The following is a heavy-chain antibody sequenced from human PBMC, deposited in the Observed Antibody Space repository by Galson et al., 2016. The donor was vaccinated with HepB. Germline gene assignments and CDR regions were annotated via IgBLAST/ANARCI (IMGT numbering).Heavy chain of an antibody. Sequence: SLRLSCAASGFTVSRNYMSWVRQAPGKGLEWVAVISYDGSNKFYGDSVKGRFTISRDNSKNMLYLQMNDVRTEDTAVYFCARGRVSSFNTYWYFDLWGHGTLVTVSS. CDR2: ISYDGSNK. J-gene: IGHJ2*01. D-gene: IGHD6-13*01. CDR1: GFTVSRNY. CDR3: ARGRVSSFNTYWYFDL. V-gene: IGHV3-30-3*01.